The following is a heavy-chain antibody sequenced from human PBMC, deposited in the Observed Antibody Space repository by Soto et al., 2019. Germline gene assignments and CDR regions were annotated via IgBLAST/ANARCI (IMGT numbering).Heavy chain of an antibody. CDR1: GFTFSGYG. J-gene: IGHJ4*02. CDR3: AKVTDY. Sequence: QVQLVESGGGVVQPGRSLRLSCAASGFTFSGYGLHWVRQAPGKGLEWVAVISHDGDKKYYADSVKGRFTISRDNSKNPLYLQMNSLAAEDPAVYFCAKVTDYWGQGTLVTVSS. V-gene: IGHV3-30*18. CDR2: ISHDGDKK.